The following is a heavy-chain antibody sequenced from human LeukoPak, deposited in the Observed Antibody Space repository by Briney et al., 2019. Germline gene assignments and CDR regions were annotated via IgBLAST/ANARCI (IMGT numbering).Heavy chain of an antibody. D-gene: IGHD2-2*01. CDR1: GGTFSSYA. Sequence: SVKVSCKASGGTFSSYAISWVRQAPGQGLEWMGGIIPIFGTANYAQKFQGRVTITADESTSTAYMELSSLRSEDTAVYFCAREPPYTGHCDITTCDVSRFDLWGQGTLVTVSS. J-gene: IGHJ4*02. CDR3: AREPPYTGHCDITTCDVSRFDL. V-gene: IGHV1-69*13. CDR2: IIPIFGTA.